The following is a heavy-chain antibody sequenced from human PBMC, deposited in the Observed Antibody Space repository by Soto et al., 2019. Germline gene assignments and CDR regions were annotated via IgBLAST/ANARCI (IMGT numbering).Heavy chain of an antibody. Sequence: QVQLVQSGAEVKKPGSSVKVSCKASGGTFSSYSINWVRQAPGQGLEWMGEIIPIFGTANYAQKFQGRVTITADGSTSPAYMEPSSLSAADTAVYYCARDGGRHSGGIDYWGQGTLVTVSS. CDR3: ARDGGRHSGGIDY. D-gene: IGHD1-26*01. J-gene: IGHJ4*02. CDR2: IIPIFGTA. CDR1: GGTFSSYS. V-gene: IGHV1-69*01.